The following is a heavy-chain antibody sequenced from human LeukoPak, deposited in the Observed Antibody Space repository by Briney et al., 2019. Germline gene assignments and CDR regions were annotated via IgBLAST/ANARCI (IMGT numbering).Heavy chain of an antibody. CDR1: GFTFSSYW. Sequence: PGGSLRLSCAASGFTFSSYWMSWVRQAPGKGLEWVANIKQDGSEKYYVDSVKGRFPISRDNAKNSLYLQMNSLRAEDTAVYYCARDPYYGSGSQGYWGQGTLVTVSS. J-gene: IGHJ4*02. V-gene: IGHV3-7*04. CDR2: IKQDGSEK. CDR3: ARDPYYGSGSQGY. D-gene: IGHD3-10*01.